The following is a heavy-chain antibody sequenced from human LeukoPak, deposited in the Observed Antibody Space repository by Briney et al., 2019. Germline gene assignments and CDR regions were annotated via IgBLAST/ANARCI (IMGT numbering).Heavy chain of an antibody. CDR3: ASRFQFHSSRYFDL. CDR1: GGSISSGGYS. V-gene: IGHV4-30-2*01. D-gene: IGHD2-2*01. Sequence: SETLSLTCAVSGGSISSGGYSWSWIRQPPGKGLEWIGYIYHSGSTYYNPSLKSRVTISVDRSKNQFSLKLSSVTAADTAVYYCASRFQFHSSRYFDLWGRGTLVTVSS. J-gene: IGHJ2*01. CDR2: IYHSGST.